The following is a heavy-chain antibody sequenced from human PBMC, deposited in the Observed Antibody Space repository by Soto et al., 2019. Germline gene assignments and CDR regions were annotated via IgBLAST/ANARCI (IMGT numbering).Heavy chain of an antibody. D-gene: IGHD3-10*01. CDR3: ARRVKYGSGRRPAYYFDY. CDR2: IYSSGST. J-gene: IGHJ4*02. Sequence: LSLTCTVSGGSISSYHWSWIRQPPGKGLEWIGHIYSSGSTNYNPSLKSRVTISVDTSKNQFSLKLRSVTAADTAVYYCARRVKYGSGRRPAYYFDYWGQGTLVTVSS. V-gene: IGHV4-59*01. CDR1: GGSISSYH.